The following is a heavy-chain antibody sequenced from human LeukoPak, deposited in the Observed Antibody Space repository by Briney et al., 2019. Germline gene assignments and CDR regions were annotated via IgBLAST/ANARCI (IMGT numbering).Heavy chain of an antibody. J-gene: IGHJ4*02. CDR1: GGSISSYY. CDR2: IYYSGST. V-gene: IGHV4-59*08. CDR3: AKHPNSSGWFSGYFDY. Sequence: PSETLSLTCTVSGGSISSYYWSWVRQPPGKGLEWIGYIYYSGSTNYNPSLKSRVTISVDTSKNQFSLKLSSVTAADTAVYYCAKHPNSSGWFSGYFDYWGQGTLVTVSS. D-gene: IGHD6-19*01.